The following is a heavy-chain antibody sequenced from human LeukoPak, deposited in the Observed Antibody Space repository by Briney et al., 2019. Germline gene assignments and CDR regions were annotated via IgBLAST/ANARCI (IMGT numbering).Heavy chain of an antibody. V-gene: IGHV3-23*01. CDR3: ARRDDYGGNPGY. D-gene: IGHD4-23*01. J-gene: IGHJ4*02. CDR1: GFTFSSYA. Sequence: PGGSLRLSCAASGFTFSSYAMSWVRQAPGKGLEWVSAISGSGGSTYYADSVKGRFTISRDNAKNSLYLQMNSLRAEDTAVYYCARRDDYGGNPGYWGQGTLVTVSS. CDR2: ISGSGGST.